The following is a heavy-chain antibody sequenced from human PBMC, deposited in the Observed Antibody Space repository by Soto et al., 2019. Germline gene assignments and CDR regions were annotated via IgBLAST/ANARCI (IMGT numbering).Heavy chain of an antibody. D-gene: IGHD3-3*01. J-gene: IGHJ6*02. V-gene: IGHV5-51*01. Sequence: PGESLKISCKGSGYSFTSYWIGWVRQMPGKGLEWMGIIYPGDSDTRYSPSFQGQVTISADKSISTAYLQWSSLKASDTAMYYCARQYNSPDITIFGVVITHYGMDVWGQGTTVTVSS. CDR1: GYSFTSYW. CDR2: IYPGDSDT. CDR3: ARQYNSPDITIFGVVITHYGMDV.